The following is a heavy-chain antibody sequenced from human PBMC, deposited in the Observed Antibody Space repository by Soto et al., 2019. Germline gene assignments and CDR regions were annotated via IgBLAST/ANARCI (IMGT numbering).Heavy chain of an antibody. CDR2: ISYDGSNK. V-gene: IGHV3-30*18. Sequence: GGCLRLSFASSGFTFSSYGMHWFRQAPGKGLDWVSVISYDGSNKYYADSVKGRFTISRDNSKNTLYLQMNSLRAEDTAVYYCAKGIRGYSGYDAWDFYYYYGMDVWGQGNTVTGS. J-gene: IGHJ6*02. CDR1: GFTFSSYG. CDR3: AKGIRGYSGYDAWDFYYYYGMDV. D-gene: IGHD5-12*01.